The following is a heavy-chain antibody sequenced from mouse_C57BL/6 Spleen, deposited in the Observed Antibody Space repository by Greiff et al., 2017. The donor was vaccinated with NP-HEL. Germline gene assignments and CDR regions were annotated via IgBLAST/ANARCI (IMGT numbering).Heavy chain of an antibody. CDR1: GYTFTDYY. J-gene: IGHJ4*01. Sequence: EVQLQQSGPELVKPGASVKISCKASGYTFTDYYMNWVKQSHGKSLEWIGDINPNNGGTSYNQKFKGKATLTVDKSSSTAYMELRSLTSEDSAVYYCARNDYDGVYYAMDYWGQGTSVTVSS. D-gene: IGHD2-4*01. CDR3: ARNDYDGVYYAMDY. CDR2: INPNNGGT. V-gene: IGHV1-26*01.